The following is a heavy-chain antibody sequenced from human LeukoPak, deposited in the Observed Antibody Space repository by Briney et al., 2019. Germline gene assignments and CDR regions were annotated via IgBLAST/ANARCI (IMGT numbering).Heavy chain of an antibody. V-gene: IGHV3-21*01. D-gene: IGHD3-10*01. J-gene: IGHJ4*02. CDR3: ARVPHAMVRGVIITEFYFDY. Sequence: GGSLRLSCAASGLTFSSYSMNWVRQAPGKGLEWVSSISSSSNYIYYADSVKDRFTISRDNAKNSLYLQMNSLRAEDTAVYYCARVPHAMVRGVIITEFYFDYWGQGTLVTVSS. CDR2: ISSSSNYI. CDR1: GLTFSSYS.